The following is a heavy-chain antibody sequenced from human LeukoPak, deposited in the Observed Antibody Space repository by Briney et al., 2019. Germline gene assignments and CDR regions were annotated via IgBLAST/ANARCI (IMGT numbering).Heavy chain of an antibody. J-gene: IGHJ4*02. Sequence: GGSLRLSCAASGFTFSSYAMSWVRQAPGKGLEWVSAISGSGGSTYYADSVKGRFTTSRDNSKNTLYLQMNSLRAEDTAVYYCAKKEEVLWFGELLYGGFDYWGQGTLVTVSS. CDR2: ISGSGGST. V-gene: IGHV3-23*01. CDR1: GFTFSSYA. CDR3: AKKEEVLWFGELLYGGFDY. D-gene: IGHD3-10*01.